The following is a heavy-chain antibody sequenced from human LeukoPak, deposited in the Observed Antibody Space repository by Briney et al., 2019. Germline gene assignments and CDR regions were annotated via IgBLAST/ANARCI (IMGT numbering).Heavy chain of an antibody. J-gene: IGHJ4*02. CDR3: ARDLSRTYTVDY. CDR1: GFTFSSYG. V-gene: IGHV3-30*03. CDR2: ISYDGSNK. D-gene: IGHD2-2*02. Sequence: GGSLRLSCAASGFTFSSYGMHWVRQALGKGLEWVAVISYDGSNKYYADSVKGRFTISRDNSKNTLYLQMNSLRAEDTAVYFCARDLSRTYTVDYWGQGTLVTVSS.